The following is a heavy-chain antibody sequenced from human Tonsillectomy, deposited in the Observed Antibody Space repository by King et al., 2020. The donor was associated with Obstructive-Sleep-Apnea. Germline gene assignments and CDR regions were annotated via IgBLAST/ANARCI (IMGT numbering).Heavy chain of an antibody. CDR3: AKVGQFDY. V-gene: IGHV3-9*01. J-gene: IGHJ4*02. CDR1: GFTFYDYS. Sequence: VQLVESGGGLVQPGRSLRLSCAASGFTFYDYSIHWVRQSPGKGLEWVSGICWNSGSIGYADSVKGRFTISRYNSKNSLYLQMNSLRAEETALYYCAKVGQFDYWGQGTLVTVSS. CDR2: ICWNSGSI.